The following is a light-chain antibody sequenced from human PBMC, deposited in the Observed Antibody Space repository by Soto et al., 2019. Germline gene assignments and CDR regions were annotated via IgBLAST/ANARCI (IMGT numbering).Light chain of an antibody. CDR3: CSWTSSATYV. J-gene: IGLJ1*01. CDR1: SSDVGYSSS. Sequence: QSVLMQPASGSGAPEQSISISCTGASSDVGYSSSVSWYQQHPGKAPKLVIFDVSNRPSGVSNRFSGSKSGNTASLTISGLQAEDEADYYCCSWTSSATYVFGXGTKVTVL. CDR2: DVS. V-gene: IGLV2-14*01.